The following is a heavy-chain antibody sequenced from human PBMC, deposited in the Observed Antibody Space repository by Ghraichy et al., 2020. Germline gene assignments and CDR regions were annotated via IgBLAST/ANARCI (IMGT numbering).Heavy chain of an antibody. CDR1: GFTFSDYW. D-gene: IGHD1-14*01. CDR3: ARGVRDRPGLGDY. J-gene: IGHJ4*02. Sequence: GSLNISCAASGFTFSDYWMSWVRQAPGKGLEWVANINEDGSEKYYVDSVKGRFTISRDNAKNSLYLHMNSLRAEDTAVYYCARGVRDRPGLGDYWGQGTLVTVSS. V-gene: IGHV3-7*04. CDR2: INEDGSEK.